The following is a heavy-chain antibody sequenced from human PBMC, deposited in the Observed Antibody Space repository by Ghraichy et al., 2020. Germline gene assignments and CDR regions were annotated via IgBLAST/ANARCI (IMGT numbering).Heavy chain of an antibody. V-gene: IGHV4-59*01. J-gene: IGHJ5*02. CDR2: IYYSGST. D-gene: IGHD3-16*01. CDR1: GGSISSYY. CDR3: ARSFGKRHGWFDP. Sequence: LSLTCTVSGGSISSYYWSWIRQPPGKGLEWIGYIYYSGSTNYNPSLKSRVTISVDTSKNQFSLKLSSVTAADTAVYYCARSFGKRHGWFDPWGQGTLVTVSS.